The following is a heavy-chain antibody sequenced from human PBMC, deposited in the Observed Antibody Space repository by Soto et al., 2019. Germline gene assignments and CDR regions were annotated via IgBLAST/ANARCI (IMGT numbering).Heavy chain of an antibody. CDR2: MNPNSGNT. D-gene: IGHD2-2*01. J-gene: IGHJ4*02. CDR3: ASGSYALTIFDY. CDR1: GYTFTSYD. Sequence: QVQLVQSGAEVKKPGASVKVSCKASGYTFTSYDINWVRQATGQGLEWMGWMNPNSGNTGYAQKFQGRVTMTRNTSISTAYMEVSSLRSEDTAVYYCASGSYALTIFDYWGQGTLVTVSS. V-gene: IGHV1-8*01.